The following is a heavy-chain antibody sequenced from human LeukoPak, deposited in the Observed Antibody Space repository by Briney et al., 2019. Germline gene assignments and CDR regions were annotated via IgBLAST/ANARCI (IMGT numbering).Heavy chain of an antibody. J-gene: IGHJ4*02. CDR1: GYTFTSYD. Sequence: ASVKVSCKASGYTFTSYDINWVRQATGQGLEWMGWMNPNSGGTNYAQKFQGRVTMTRDTSISTAYMELSRLRSDDTAVYYCARLAQYRPDDYWGQGTLVTVSS. V-gene: IGHV1-2*02. D-gene: IGHD2-2*01. CDR2: MNPNSGGT. CDR3: ARLAQYRPDDY.